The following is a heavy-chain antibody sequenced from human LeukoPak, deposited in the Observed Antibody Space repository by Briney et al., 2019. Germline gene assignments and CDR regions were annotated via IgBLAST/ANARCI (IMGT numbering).Heavy chain of an antibody. CDR1: GFTLSNAW. V-gene: IGHV3-30*18. CDR3: AKGRFPYSGSYYDY. CDR2: ISYDGSNK. Sequence: GGSLRLSCAASGFTLSNAWMSWVRQAPGKGLEWVAVISYDGSNKYYADSVKGRFTISRDNSKNTLYLQMNSLRAEDTAVYYCAKGRFPYSGSYYDYWGQGTLVTVSS. D-gene: IGHD1-26*01. J-gene: IGHJ4*02.